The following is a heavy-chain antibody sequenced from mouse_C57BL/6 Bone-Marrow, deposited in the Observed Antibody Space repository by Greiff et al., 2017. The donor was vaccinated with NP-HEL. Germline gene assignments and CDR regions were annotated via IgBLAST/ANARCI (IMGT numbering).Heavy chain of an antibody. CDR1: GYTFTSYG. CDR3: ARLYGWYFDV. J-gene: IGHJ1*03. V-gene: IGHV1-81*01. Sequence: QVQLKQSGAELARPGASVKLSCKASGYTFTSYGISWVKQRTGQGLEWIGEIYPRSGNTYYNEKFKGKATLTADKSSSTAYMELRSLTSEDSAVYFCARLYGWYFDVWGTGTTVTVSS. D-gene: IGHD1-1*01. CDR2: IYPRSGNT.